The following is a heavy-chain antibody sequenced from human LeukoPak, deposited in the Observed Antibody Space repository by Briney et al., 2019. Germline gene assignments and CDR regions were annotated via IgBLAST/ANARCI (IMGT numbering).Heavy chain of an antibody. CDR2: ISSSGSTI. V-gene: IGHV3-48*03. Sequence: GGSLRLSCAASGFTFSSYEMNWVRQAPGKGLAWVSYISSSGSTIYYADSVKGRFTISRDNAKNSLYLQMNSLRAEDTAVYYCAREGKYYYDSSADYWGQGTLVTVSS. J-gene: IGHJ4*02. CDR1: GFTFSSYE. CDR3: AREGKYYYDSSADY. D-gene: IGHD3-22*01.